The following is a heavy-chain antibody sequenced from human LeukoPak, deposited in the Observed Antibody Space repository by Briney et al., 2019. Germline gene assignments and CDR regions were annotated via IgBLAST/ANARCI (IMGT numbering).Heavy chain of an antibody. CDR1: GFTFSSYG. CDR3: ARSRYGNTDTNYYMDV. J-gene: IGHJ6*03. Sequence: GGSLRLSCAASGFTFSSYGMHWVRQAPGKGLEWVAVIWYDGSNKYYADSVKGRFTISRDNSKNTLYLQMNSLRAEDTAVYYCARSRYGNTDTNYYMDVWGKGTTVTVSS. D-gene: IGHD2/OR15-2a*01. CDR2: IWYDGSNK. V-gene: IGHV3-33*01.